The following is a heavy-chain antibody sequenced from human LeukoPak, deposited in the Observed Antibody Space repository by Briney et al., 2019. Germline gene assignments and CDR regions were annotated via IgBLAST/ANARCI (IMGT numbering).Heavy chain of an antibody. Sequence: ASVKVSCKASGYTFTGYYMHWVRQAPGQGLEWMGWINPNSGGTNYAQKFQGRVTMTRDTSTSTVYMELSSLRSEDTAVYYCATGEGEKVVVAPVDFAYWGQGTLVTVSS. V-gene: IGHV1-2*02. CDR2: INPNSGGT. CDR1: GYTFTGYY. CDR3: ATGEGEKVVVAPVDFAY. D-gene: IGHD2-2*01. J-gene: IGHJ4*02.